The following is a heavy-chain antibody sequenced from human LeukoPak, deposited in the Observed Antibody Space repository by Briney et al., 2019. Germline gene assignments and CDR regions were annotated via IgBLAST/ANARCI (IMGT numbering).Heavy chain of an antibody. V-gene: IGHV1-69*06. D-gene: IGHD3-9*01. CDR1: GGTFSNYA. CDR3: ASKTYYDILTGHSNNWFDP. CDR2: IIPMFGTA. Sequence: GASVKVSCKASGGTFSNYAINWVRQAPGQGLEWMGEIIPMFGTADYAQKFQGRVTITADKSTSTAYMELSSLRSEDTAMYYCASKTYYDILTGHSNNWFDPWGQGTLVTVSS. J-gene: IGHJ5*02.